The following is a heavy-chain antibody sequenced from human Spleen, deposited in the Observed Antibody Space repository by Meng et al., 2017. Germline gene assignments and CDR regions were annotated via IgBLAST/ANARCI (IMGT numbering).Heavy chain of an antibody. J-gene: IGHJ4*02. D-gene: IGHD3-10*01. CDR3: VKGTPGRSYCDY. CDR1: AYASGTYG. Sequence: GHLLQSGPEVKKPGASVRVSCTASAYASGTYGISWVRQAPGQGLEWMGWFVNYGDTYPAPKFQGRVTMTTDTYTNTVFMELRSLTSDDTAVYYCVKGTPGRSYCDYWGPGTLVTVSS. CDR2: FVNYGDT. V-gene: IGHV1-18*01.